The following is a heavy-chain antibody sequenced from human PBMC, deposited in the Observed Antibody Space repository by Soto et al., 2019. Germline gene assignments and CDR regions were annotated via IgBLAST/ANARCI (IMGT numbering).Heavy chain of an antibody. CDR3: ARGGAARFWDYYYYGMDV. Sequence: PSETLSLTCAVYGGSFSGYYWSWIRQPPGKGLEWIGEINHSGSTNYNPSLKSRVTISVDTSKNQFSLKLSSVTAADTAVYYCARGGAARFWDYYYYGMDVWGQGTTVTVSS. J-gene: IGHJ6*02. V-gene: IGHV4-34*01. CDR1: GGSFSGYY. D-gene: IGHD6-6*01. CDR2: INHSGST.